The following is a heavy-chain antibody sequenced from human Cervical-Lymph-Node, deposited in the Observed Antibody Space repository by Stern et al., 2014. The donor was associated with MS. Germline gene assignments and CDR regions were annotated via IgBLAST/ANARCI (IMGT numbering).Heavy chain of an antibody. V-gene: IGHV1-69*01. Sequence: QVQLVQSGAEVKKPGSSVKVSCKASGGTLSDYGISWVRQAPGQGLEWMGGSIPMFGTANYAQKFQGRVTITADDSTNTAYMDLSSLTSDDTAVYYCARDGDSSMLGLDVWGQGTTVTVSS. D-gene: IGHD4-17*01. CDR1: GGTLSDYG. J-gene: IGHJ6*02. CDR2: SIPMFGTA. CDR3: ARDGDSSMLGLDV.